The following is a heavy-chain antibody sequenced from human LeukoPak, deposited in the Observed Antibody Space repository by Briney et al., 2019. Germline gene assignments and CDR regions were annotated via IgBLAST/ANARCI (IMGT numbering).Heavy chain of an antibody. J-gene: IGHJ4*02. Sequence: GGSLRLSCAASGFTFSNAWMSWVRQAPGKGPEWVAQIKEDGSEKYYMDFVGGRFTISRDNAKNSLYLQMNSLRVEGTAVYYCAKDYGGGYFDYWGQGTLVTVSS. CDR1: GFTFSNAW. V-gene: IGHV3-7*01. CDR2: IKEDGSEK. CDR3: AKDYGGGYFDY. D-gene: IGHD3-16*01.